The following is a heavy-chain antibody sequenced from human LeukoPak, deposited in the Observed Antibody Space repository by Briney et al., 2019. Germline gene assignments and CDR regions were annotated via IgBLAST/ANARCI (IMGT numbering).Heavy chain of an antibody. CDR1: GDSISSGDYY. V-gene: IGHV4-30-4*08. CDR3: ARWGYGSGDS. CDR2: IYYSGSA. D-gene: IGHD3-10*01. Sequence: SQTLSLTCTVSGDSISSGDYYWNWLRQPPGKGLEWIGYIYYSGSAYYNPSLKSRVTISVDTSKNQFSLKLSSVTAADTAVYYCARWGYGSGDSWGQGTLVTVSS. J-gene: IGHJ4*02.